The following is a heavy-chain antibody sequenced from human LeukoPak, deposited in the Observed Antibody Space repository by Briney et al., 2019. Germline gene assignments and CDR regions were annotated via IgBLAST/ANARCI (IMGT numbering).Heavy chain of an antibody. CDR1: RFTFSSYD. CDR2: ISSRGSTI. J-gene: IGHJ4*02. D-gene: IGHD3-16*01. Sequence: GGSLRLSCAASRFTFSSYDMNWVRQAPGKGLEWLSYISSRGSTIYYADSVKGRFTISRDNAKNSLYLQMNSLRAEDTAVYDCARENLGGAIYYFDYWGQGTLVTVSS. CDR3: ARENLGGAIYYFDY. V-gene: IGHV3-48*03.